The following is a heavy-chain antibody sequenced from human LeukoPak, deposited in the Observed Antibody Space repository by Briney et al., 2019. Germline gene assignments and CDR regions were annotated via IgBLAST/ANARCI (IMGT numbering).Heavy chain of an antibody. CDR1: GFTFSSYS. D-gene: IGHD3-10*01. CDR3: ARDLPVYGSGSSRWFDP. CDR2: ISSSSSYI. J-gene: IGHJ5*02. Sequence: GGSLRLSCAASGFTFSSYSMNWVRQAPGKGLEWVSSISSSSSYIYYADSVKGRFTISRDNAKNSLYLQMNSLRAEDTAVYYCARDLPVYGSGSSRWFDPWGQGTLVTVSS. V-gene: IGHV3-21*01.